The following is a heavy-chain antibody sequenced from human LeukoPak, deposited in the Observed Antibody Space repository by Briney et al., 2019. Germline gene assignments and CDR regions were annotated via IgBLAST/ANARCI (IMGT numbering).Heavy chain of an antibody. D-gene: IGHD1-26*01. Sequence: GGSLGLSCAASGFIFSSYAMSWVRQAPGKGLEWVSAISGSGESTYYADSVKGRFTISRGNSKNTLYLQMNSLRAEDTAVYSCAKDLSGSYDYWGQGTLVTVSS. CDR3: AKDLSGSYDY. CDR1: GFIFSSYA. CDR2: ISGSGEST. V-gene: IGHV3-23*01. J-gene: IGHJ4*02.